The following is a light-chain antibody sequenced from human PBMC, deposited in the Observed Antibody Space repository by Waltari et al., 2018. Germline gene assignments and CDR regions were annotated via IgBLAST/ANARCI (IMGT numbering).Light chain of an antibody. Sequence: QSALTQPASVSGSPGQSITISCTGTSSDVGGYNYVSWYQQHPGKAPKLMIYDVSNRPSGVSMLFSGSKSGNTASLTISGLQAEDEADYYCSSYTSSSTLVVFGGGTKLTVL. J-gene: IGLJ2*01. CDR2: DVS. CDR3: SSYTSSSTLVV. V-gene: IGLV2-14*03. CDR1: SSDVGGYNY.